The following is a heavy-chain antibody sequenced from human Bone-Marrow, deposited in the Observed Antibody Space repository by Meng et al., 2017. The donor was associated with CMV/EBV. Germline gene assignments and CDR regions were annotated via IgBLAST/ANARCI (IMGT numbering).Heavy chain of an antibody. J-gene: IGHJ4*02. D-gene: IGHD2-2*03. CDR1: GGTFSSYA. V-gene: IGHV1-69*10. CDR2: IIPILGIA. Sequence: SVKVSCKASGGTFSSYAISWVRQAPGQGLEWMGGIIPILGIANYAQKFQGRVTITADKSTSTAYMELSSLRSEDTAVYYCARFGYCSSTSCYSYDYWVQGTLVTVSS. CDR3: ARFGYCSSTSCYSYDY.